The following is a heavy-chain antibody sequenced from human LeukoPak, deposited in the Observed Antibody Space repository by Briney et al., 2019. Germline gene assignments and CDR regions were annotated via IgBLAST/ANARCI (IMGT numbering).Heavy chain of an antibody. Sequence: ASVKVSCKASGYTFTGNAMHWVRQAPGQRLEWMGWINAGNGNTKYSKKFQGRVTITRDTSATTVYMELSSLGSEDTAVYYCATKVWGSRRIDYWGQGTLVTVSS. CDR2: INAGNGNT. J-gene: IGHJ4*01. CDR3: ATKVWGSRRIDY. CDR1: GYTFTGNA. D-gene: IGHD3-16*01. V-gene: IGHV1-3*01.